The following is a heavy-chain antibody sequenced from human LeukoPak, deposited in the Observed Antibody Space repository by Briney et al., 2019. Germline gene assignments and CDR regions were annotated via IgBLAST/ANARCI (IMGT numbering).Heavy chain of an antibody. CDR1: GFTFSSYS. CDR2: ISGSSNYI. V-gene: IGHV3-21*01. Sequence: GGSLRLSCAASGFTFSSYSMNWVRQAPGKGLEWVSSISGSSNYIYYADSVKGRFTISRGNAKNSLYLQMNSLRVEDTAVYYCARGPRAFKKDAFDIWGQGTMVTVSS. CDR3: ARGPRAFKKDAFDI. J-gene: IGHJ3*02.